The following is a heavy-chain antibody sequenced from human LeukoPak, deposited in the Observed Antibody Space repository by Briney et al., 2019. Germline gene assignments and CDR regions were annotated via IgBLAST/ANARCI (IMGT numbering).Heavy chain of an antibody. CDR2: IIPIFGTA. V-gene: IGHV1-69*01. Sequence: SVKVSCKASGGTFSSYAISWVRQAPGQGLEWMGGIIPIFGTANYAQKFQGRVTITADESTSTAYMELSGLRSEDTAVYYCARCSSCYPYYYYYYMDVWGKGTTVTVSS. CDR1: GGTFSSYA. J-gene: IGHJ6*03. D-gene: IGHD2-15*01. CDR3: ARCSSCYPYYYYYYMDV.